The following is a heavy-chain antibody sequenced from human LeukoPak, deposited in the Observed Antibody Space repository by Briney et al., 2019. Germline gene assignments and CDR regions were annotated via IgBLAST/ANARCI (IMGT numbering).Heavy chain of an antibody. D-gene: IGHD1-26*01. CDR2: ISSSSSYI. CDR1: VFTFSSYS. V-gene: IGHV3-21*01. Sequence: GGSLRLSCAASVFTFSSYSMNWVRQAPGEGLEWVSSISSSSSYIYYADSVTGRFTISRDNAKNSLYLQMNSMRAEDTAVYYCARGPQRSGSYDDYWGQGTLVTVSS. J-gene: IGHJ4*02. CDR3: ARGPQRSGSYDDY.